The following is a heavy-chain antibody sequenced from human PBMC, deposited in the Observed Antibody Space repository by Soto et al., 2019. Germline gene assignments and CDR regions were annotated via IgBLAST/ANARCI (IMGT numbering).Heavy chain of an antibody. CDR1: GFTFNSYG. J-gene: IGHJ4*02. CDR3: TRAAIKGELLDY. CDR2: ISHDGSKT. D-gene: IGHD1-26*01. V-gene: IGHV3-30*03. Sequence: GGSLRLSCAASGFTFNSYGIHWVRQAPGKGLEWVAVISHDGSKTNYADSVKGRVTISRDNSKDTVYLQMSSLRVEDTAVYYCTRAAIKGELLDYWGQGTQVTVSS.